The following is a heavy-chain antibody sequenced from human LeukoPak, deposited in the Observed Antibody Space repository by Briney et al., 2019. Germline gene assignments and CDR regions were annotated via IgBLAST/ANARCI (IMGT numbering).Heavy chain of an antibody. J-gene: IGHJ3*02. CDR3: ASPVNGYDSSGYLDAFDI. D-gene: IGHD3-22*01. V-gene: IGHV5-51*01. Sequence: LGESLKISCKGSGYSFTSYWIGWVRQMPGKGLEWMGIIYPGDSDTRYSPSFQGQVTISADKSISTAYLQWSSLKASDTAMYYCASPVNGYDSSGYLDAFDIWGQGTMVTVSS. CDR1: GYSFTSYW. CDR2: IYPGDSDT.